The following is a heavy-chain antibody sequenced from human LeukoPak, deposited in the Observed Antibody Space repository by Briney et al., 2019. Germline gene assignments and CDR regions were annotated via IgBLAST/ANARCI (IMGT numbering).Heavy chain of an antibody. CDR3: ARGTYFDY. D-gene: IGHD1-1*01. CDR1: GYTFTNND. V-gene: IGHV1-18*01. CDR2: ISAYNRNT. Sequence: ASVRISCKSSGYTFTNNDVNWVRQAPGQGLEWMGWISAYNRNTNYAQKFRGRVTMTTDTSTSTAYMEMRSLRSDDTAVYYCARGTYFDYWGQGTLVTVSS. J-gene: IGHJ4*02.